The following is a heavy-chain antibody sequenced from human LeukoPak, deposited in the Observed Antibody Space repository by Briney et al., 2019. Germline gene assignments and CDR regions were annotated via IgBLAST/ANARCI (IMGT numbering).Heavy chain of an antibody. CDR1: GGSFSGYY. Sequence: PSETLSLTCAVYGGSFSGYYWSWIRQPPGKGLEWIGEINHSGSTNYNPSLKSRVTISVDTSKNQFSLKLSSVTAADTAVYYCARGRHIVVVPAAMGPGEPGMDVWGQGTTVTVSS. CDR3: ARGRHIVVVPAAMGPGEPGMDV. J-gene: IGHJ6*02. D-gene: IGHD2-2*01. V-gene: IGHV4-34*01. CDR2: INHSGST.